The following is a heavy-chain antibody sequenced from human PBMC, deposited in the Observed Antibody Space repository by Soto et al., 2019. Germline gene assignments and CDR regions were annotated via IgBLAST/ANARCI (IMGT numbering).Heavy chain of an antibody. Sequence: QDQLVQSGAEVKKPGASVKVSCKASVFTSSGISWVRQAPRQRLEGMGCISTHNGNTIYAQKFQGRVIMHMDTSTTTVYMELRSLRPDDTAVYLCAREGILGLFDAYDLWGQGTMVTVSS. CDR1: VFTSSG. CDR3: AREGILGLFDAYDL. D-gene: IGHD3-3*01. J-gene: IGHJ3*01. V-gene: IGHV1-18*04. CDR2: ISTHNGNT.